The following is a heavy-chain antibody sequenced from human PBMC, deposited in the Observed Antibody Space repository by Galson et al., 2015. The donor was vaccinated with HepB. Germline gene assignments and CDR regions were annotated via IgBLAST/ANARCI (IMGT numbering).Heavy chain of an antibody. CDR3: AAPFRGSSWYYGMDV. Sequence: SVKVSCKASGFTFASSAMQWVRQARGQRLEWIGWIVVGSGNTNYAQKFQERVTITRDMSTSTAYMELSSLRSEDTAVYYCAAPFRGSSWYYGMDVWGQGTTVTVSS. J-gene: IGHJ6*02. D-gene: IGHD6-13*01. V-gene: IGHV1-58*02. CDR1: GFTFASSA. CDR2: IVVGSGNT.